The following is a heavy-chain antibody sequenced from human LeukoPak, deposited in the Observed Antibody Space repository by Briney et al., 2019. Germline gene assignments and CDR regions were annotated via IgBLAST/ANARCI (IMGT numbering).Heavy chain of an antibody. J-gene: IGHJ4*02. CDR3: AKHRFESGGYHSTD. Sequence: GGSLRLSCVASGITFSNYAVSWVRQAPEKGLDWVSVISGSAHKIRYADSVKGRFTISRDNSKNTLYLQMNSLRDEDTAVYYCAKHRFESGGYHSTDWGQGTLVTVSS. CDR1: GITFSNYA. D-gene: IGHD3-22*01. V-gene: IGHV3-23*01. CDR2: ISGSAHKI.